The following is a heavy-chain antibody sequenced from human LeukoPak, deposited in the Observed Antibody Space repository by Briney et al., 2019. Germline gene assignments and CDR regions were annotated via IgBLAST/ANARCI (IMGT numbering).Heavy chain of an antibody. V-gene: IGHV3-23*01. D-gene: IGHD2-2*01. CDR2: ISGSGGGT. Sequence: GGSLRLSCAASGFTFSSYAMSWVRQAPGKGLEWVSGISGSGGGTYYADSVKGRFTISRDNSKNTLSLQMNSLRAEDTAVYYCAKDGYCSSTNCYPAPYWGQGTLVTVSS. J-gene: IGHJ4*02. CDR3: AKDGYCSSTNCYPAPY. CDR1: GFTFSSYA.